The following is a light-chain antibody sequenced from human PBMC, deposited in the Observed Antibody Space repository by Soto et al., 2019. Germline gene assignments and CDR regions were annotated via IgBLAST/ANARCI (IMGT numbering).Light chain of an antibody. Sequence: DVVMTQTPLSLSVAPGQPASISCKSSQSLLHITGETFLFWYLQKPGQSPQLLIYEVSTRVSGVPDRVSGSGSGTDVTLEISRVETDEVGIYDGMQSTQLPPTFGQGTRLEIK. CDR3: MQSTQLPPT. CDR1: QSLLHITGETF. V-gene: IGKV2D-29*02. J-gene: IGKJ5*01. CDR2: EVS.